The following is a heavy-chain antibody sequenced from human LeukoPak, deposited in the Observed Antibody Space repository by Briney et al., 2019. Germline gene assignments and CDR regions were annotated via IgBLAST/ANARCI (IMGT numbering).Heavy chain of an antibody. J-gene: IGHJ4*02. CDR1: GYTLMSYG. CDR3: ARDGDYYDSSGYFDY. CDR2: ISAYNGNT. Sequence: ASVKVSCKASGYTLMSYGITWVRQAPGQGLEWMGWISAYNGNTNYAQKFQGRVTMTRDTSTSTAYTELRSLRSDDTAVYYCARDGDYYDSSGYFDYWGQGTLVTVSS. D-gene: IGHD3-22*01. V-gene: IGHV1-18*01.